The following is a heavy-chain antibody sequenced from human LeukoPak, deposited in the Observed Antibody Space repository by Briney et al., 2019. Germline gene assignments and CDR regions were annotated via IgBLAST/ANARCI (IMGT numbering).Heavy chain of an antibody. J-gene: IGHJ4*02. CDR2: IYYSGST. V-gene: IGHV4-39*01. CDR3: ARRDSSGSHDY. Sequence: PSETLSLTSTVPGGSIISSSYYWGWIRQPPGKGQEWIENIYYSGSTYYNPSLKSRVTISVDTSKNQFSLKLSSVTAADTAVYYCARRDSSGSHDYWGQGTLVTVSS. D-gene: IGHD3-22*01. CDR1: GGSIISSSYY.